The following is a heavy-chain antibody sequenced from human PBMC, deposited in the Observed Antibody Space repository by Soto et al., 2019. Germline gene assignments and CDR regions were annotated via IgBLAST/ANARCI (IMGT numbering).Heavy chain of an antibody. CDR3: ATGVGYSGYDYHDAFDI. V-gene: IGHV3-66*01. CDR1: GFTVSSNY. Sequence: EVQLVESGGGLVQPGGSLRLSCAASGFTVSSNYMSWVRQAPGKGLEWVSVIYSGGSTYYADSVKGRFTISRDNSKNTLYHQMNSLRAEDTAVYYWATGVGYSGYDYHDAFDIWGQGTMVTVSS. CDR2: IYSGGST. J-gene: IGHJ3*02. D-gene: IGHD5-12*01.